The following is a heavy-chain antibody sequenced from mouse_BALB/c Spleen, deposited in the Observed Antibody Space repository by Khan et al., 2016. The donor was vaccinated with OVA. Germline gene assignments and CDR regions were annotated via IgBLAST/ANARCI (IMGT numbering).Heavy chain of an antibody. J-gene: IGHJ4*01. CDR3: ARSWAMDY. CDR1: GFTFSDYG. CDR2: ISNLAYSI. V-gene: IGHV5-15*02. Sequence: EVELVESGGGLVQPGGSRKLSCAASGFTFSDYGMAWVRQAPGKGPEWVAFISNLAYSIYYADTVTGRFTISRENAKNTLYMEMSSLRSEDTAMDDCARSWAMDYWGQGTSVTVSS.